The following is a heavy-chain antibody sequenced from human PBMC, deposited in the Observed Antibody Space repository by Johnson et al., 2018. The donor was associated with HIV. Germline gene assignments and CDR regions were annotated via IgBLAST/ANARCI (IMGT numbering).Heavy chain of an antibody. CDR1: GFTLSNHW. V-gene: IGHV3-7*05. J-gene: IGHJ3*01. CDR2: VNQDGSAK. Sequence: VQLVESGGGLVQPGGSLRLSCAASGFTLSNHWMSWVRQAPGKGLEYVANVNQDGSAKFYVDSVKGRFTISRDNAKNSLYLQMNSLRDEDTAVYYCVTADRDAFDVWGQGTVVIVSS. CDR3: VTADRDAFDV.